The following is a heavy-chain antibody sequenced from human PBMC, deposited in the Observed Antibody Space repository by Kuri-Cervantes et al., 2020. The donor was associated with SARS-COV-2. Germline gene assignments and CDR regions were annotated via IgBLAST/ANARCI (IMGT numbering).Heavy chain of an antibody. V-gene: IGHV4-59*08. CDR1: GGSISSHY. D-gene: IGHD6-13*01. Sequence: ESLKISCTVSGGSISSHYWSWIRQPPGKGLEWIGYIYYSGSTYYNPSLKNRVTISVDTSKNQFSLKLSSVTAAVTAVYYWARVHNHSRYGNNWFDPWGRGTLVTVSS. J-gene: IGHJ5*02. CDR2: IYYSGST. CDR3: ARVHNHSRYGNNWFDP.